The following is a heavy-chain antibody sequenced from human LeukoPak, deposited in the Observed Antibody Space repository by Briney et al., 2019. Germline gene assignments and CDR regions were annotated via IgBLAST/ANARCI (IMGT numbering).Heavy chain of an antibody. J-gene: IGHJ4*02. CDR3: VRDADWSFDY. CDR2: IRNDGSDK. CDR1: GFTFSSYG. D-gene: IGHD3-9*01. V-gene: IGHV3-30*02. Sequence: GGSLRLFCAASGFTFSSYGMHWVRQAPGKGLEWVAFIRNDGSDKYYADSVKGRFTISRDNSKNTLSVQMNSLRVQDTAVYYCVRDADWSFDYWGQGTLLTVSS.